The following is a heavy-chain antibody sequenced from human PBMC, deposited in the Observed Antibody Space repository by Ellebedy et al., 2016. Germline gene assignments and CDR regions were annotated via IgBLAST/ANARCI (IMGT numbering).Heavy chain of an antibody. Sequence: ASVKVSCKASGYTFTGYYMHWVRQAPGQGLEWMGIINPSGGSTSYAQKFKGRVTMTRDTSTSTVYMELSSLRSEDTAVYYCARDLGWRHDYVWGTGYWGQGTPVTVSS. V-gene: IGHV1-46*01. CDR1: GYTFTGYY. CDR3: ARDLGWRHDYVWGTGY. J-gene: IGHJ4*02. CDR2: INPSGGST. D-gene: IGHD3-16*01.